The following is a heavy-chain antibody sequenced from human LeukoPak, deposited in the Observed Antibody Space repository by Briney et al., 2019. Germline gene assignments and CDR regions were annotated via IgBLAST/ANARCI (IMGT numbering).Heavy chain of an antibody. J-gene: IGHJ3*02. CDR3: ARETPTVTYYYDSSGYWRAFDI. CDR2: INPSGGST. CDR1: GYTFTSYY. D-gene: IGHD3-22*01. V-gene: IGHV1-46*01. Sequence: ASVKVSCKASGYTFTSYYMHWVRQAPGQGLEWMGIINPSGGSTSYAQKFQGRVTMTRDTSTSTVYMELSSLRSEDTAVYYCARETPTVTYYYDSSGYWRAFDIWGQGTMVTVSS.